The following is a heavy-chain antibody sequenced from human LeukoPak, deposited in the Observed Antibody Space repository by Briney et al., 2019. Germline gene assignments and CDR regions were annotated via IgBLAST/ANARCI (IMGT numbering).Heavy chain of an antibody. CDR2: ISWNSGSI. CDR3: AKDGDYDILTGYYYDY. Sequence: GGSLRLSCAASGFTFDDYAMHWVRQAPGKGLEWVSGISWNSGSIGYADSVKGRFTISRDNAKNSLYLQMNSLRAEDTALYYCAKDGDYDILTGYYYDYWGQGTLVTVSS. V-gene: IGHV3-9*01. CDR1: GFTFDDYA. D-gene: IGHD3-9*01. J-gene: IGHJ4*02.